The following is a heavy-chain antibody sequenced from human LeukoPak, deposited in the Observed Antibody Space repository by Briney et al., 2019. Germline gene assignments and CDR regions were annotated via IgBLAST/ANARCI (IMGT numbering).Heavy chain of an antibody. CDR3: AGERDYVWGSYRSKVDY. D-gene: IGHD3-16*02. CDR1: GYSISSGYY. CDR2: IYHSGST. J-gene: IGHJ4*02. Sequence: SETLSLTCAVSGYSISSGYYWGWLRQPPGKGLEWIGSIYHSGSTYYNPSLKSRVTISVDTSKNQFSLKLSSVTAADTALYYCAGERDYVWGSYRSKVDYWGQGTMVTVSS. V-gene: IGHV4-38-2*02.